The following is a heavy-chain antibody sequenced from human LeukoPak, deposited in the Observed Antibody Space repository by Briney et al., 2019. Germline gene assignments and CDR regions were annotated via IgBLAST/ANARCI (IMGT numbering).Heavy chain of an antibody. CDR3: ARDALSYYYDSSGYGNWFDP. CDR2: INPNSGGT. J-gene: IGHJ5*02. D-gene: IGHD3-22*01. Sequence: ASVKVSCKASGYTFTGYYMHWVRQAPGQGLEWMGWINPNSGGTNYAQKFQGRVTMTRDTSISTAYMELSRLRSDDTAVYYCARDALSYYYDSSGYGNWFDPRGQGTLVTVSS. V-gene: IGHV1-2*02. CDR1: GYTFTGYY.